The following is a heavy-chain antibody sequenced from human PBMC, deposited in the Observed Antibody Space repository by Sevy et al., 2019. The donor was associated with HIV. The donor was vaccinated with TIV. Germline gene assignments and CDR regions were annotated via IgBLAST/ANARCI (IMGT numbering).Heavy chain of an antibody. Sequence: GGSLRLSCAASGFTFSSYGMHWVRQAPGKGLEWVAVIWYDGSNKYYADSVKGRFTISRDNSKNTLYLQVNSLRAEDTAVYYCAREGALYYYGSGSYFDYWGQGTLVTVSS. CDR1: GFTFSSYG. CDR2: IWYDGSNK. V-gene: IGHV3-33*01. J-gene: IGHJ4*02. CDR3: AREGALYYYGSGSYFDY. D-gene: IGHD3-10*01.